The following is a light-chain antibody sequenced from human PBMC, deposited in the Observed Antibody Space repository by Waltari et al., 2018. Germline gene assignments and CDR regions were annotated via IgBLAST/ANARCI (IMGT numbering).Light chain of an antibody. CDR1: SSDVGTHHL. CDR3: SSYAGRTTV. J-gene: IGLJ1*01. CDR2: EGT. Sequence: QSALTQPASVSGSPGQSITISCTGSSSDVGTHHLVSWYQHHPDKVPKLLLYEGTKRPSGISDRFSGSKSGNTASLTISGLQAEDEADYYCSSYAGRTTVFGTGTKVCVL. V-gene: IGLV2-23*03.